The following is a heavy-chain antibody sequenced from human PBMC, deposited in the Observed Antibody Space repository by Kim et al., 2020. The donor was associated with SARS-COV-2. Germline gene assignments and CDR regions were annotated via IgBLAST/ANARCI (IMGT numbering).Heavy chain of an antibody. J-gene: IGHJ6*02. V-gene: IGHV4-34*01. CDR2: INHSGST. D-gene: IGHD3-10*01. CDR3: ARAGSTMVRGVIINRGYYYYGMDV. CDR1: GGSFSGYY. Sequence: SETLSLTCAVYGGSFSGYYWSWIRQPPGKGLEWIGEINHSGSTNYNPSFKSRVTISVDTSKNQFSLKLSSVTAADTAVYYCARAGSTMVRGVIINRGYYYYGMDVWGQGTTVTVSS.